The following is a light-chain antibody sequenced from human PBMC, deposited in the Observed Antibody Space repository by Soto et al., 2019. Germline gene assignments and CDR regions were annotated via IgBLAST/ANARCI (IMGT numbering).Light chain of an antibody. J-gene: IGLJ3*02. CDR1: TSNIGAGYD. Sequence: QAVVTQPPSVSGAPGQTVTISCTGSTSNIGAGYDVHWYQQLPGTAPKLLIYGNSNRPSGVPDRFSGSKSGTSASLAITGLQAEDEADYYCQSYDSSLSGSRVFGGGTKVTVL. V-gene: IGLV1-40*01. CDR2: GNS. CDR3: QSYDSSLSGSRV.